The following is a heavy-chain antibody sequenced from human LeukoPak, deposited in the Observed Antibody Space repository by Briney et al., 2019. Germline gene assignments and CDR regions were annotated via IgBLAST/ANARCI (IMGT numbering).Heavy chain of an antibody. D-gene: IGHD3/OR15-3a*01. V-gene: IGHV4-4*07. CDR3: ARHLRWTTLDY. J-gene: IGHJ4*02. Sequence: PPETLSLTCTVSGGSVTDYYWSWIRQPAGKGLEWIGRIYTSGSTNYNPSLKSRVTMTVDTSKNQFSLKLSSVTAADTAVYYCARHLRWTTLDYWGQGTLVTVSS. CDR1: GGSVTDYY. CDR2: IYTSGST.